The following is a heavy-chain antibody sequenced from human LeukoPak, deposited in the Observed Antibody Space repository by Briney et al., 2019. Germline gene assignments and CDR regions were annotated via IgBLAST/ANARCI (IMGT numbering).Heavy chain of an antibody. CDR3: ARGGYYYGPPFDY. CDR1: GFTFSSYE. Sequence: GGSLRLSCAASGFTFSSYEMNWVRQVPGKGLEYVSGINSNAYSTYYANSVKGRFTISRDNSKNTLYLQMGSLRAEDMAVYYCARGGYYYGPPFDYWGQGTLVTVSS. CDR2: INSNAYST. J-gene: IGHJ4*02. D-gene: IGHD3-10*01. V-gene: IGHV3-64*01.